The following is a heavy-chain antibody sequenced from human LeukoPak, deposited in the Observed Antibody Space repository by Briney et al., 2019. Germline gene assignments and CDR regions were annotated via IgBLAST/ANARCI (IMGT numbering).Heavy chain of an antibody. V-gene: IGHV3-23*01. CDR2: IHGSGETT. Sequence: GGSLRLSCAASALRFSSFAMTWVRQVPGKGLEWVSGIHGSGETTYYADSVKGRFTISRDNSKNTLYLQMNSLRADDTAVYYCARALSQQLIRYSQDWGQGTLVTVSS. J-gene: IGHJ1*01. CDR1: ALRFSSFA. D-gene: IGHD1-1*01. CDR3: ARALSQQLIRYSQD.